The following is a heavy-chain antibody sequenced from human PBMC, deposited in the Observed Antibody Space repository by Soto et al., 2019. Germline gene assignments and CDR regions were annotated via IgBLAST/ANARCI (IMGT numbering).Heavy chain of an antibody. V-gene: IGHV2-5*02. J-gene: IGHJ6*02. CDR3: AHRHYYGSGNLGMDV. CDR2: IYGVDDK. D-gene: IGHD3-10*01. CDR1: GFSLTTSGVG. Sequence: QITLKESGPTLVKPTQTLTLTCTFSGFSLTTSGVGVGWIRQPPGKALEWLALIYGVDDKRYSPSLKSRLTSTGDTSKNQVVLTMTNMDPVDTATYCCAHRHYYGSGNLGMDVWGQGTTVTVSS.